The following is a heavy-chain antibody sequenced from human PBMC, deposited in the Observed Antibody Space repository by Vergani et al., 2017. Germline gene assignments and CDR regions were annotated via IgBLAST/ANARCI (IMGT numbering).Heavy chain of an antibody. J-gene: IGHJ3*02. D-gene: IGHD3-10*01. V-gene: IGHV3-48*01. CDR3: ARYYYGADAFDI. CDR2: ISSSSSTI. CDR1: GFTFSSYS. Sequence: EVQLVESGGGLVQPGGSLRLSCAASGFTFSSYSINWVRQAPGKGLEWVSYISSSSSTIYYADSVKGRFTISRDNAKNSLYLQMNSLRAEDTAVYYCARYYYGADAFDIWGQGTMVTVSS.